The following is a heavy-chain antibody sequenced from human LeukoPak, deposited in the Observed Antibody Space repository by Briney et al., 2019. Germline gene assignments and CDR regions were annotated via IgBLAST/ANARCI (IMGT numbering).Heavy chain of an antibody. J-gene: IGHJ5*02. CDR3: ARVFRGAVTSNWFDP. Sequence: TATPTLTNTVSGGSITGYYGTWIQTPPGNVLDLIRYISDSGSTNYNPSLKSRVTMSVDSSNTEFSLRLNSVTAADTAVYYCARVFRGAVTSNWFDPWGQGTLVTVSS. D-gene: IGHD4-17*01. CDR1: GGSITGYY. V-gene: IGHV4-59*01. CDR2: ISDSGST.